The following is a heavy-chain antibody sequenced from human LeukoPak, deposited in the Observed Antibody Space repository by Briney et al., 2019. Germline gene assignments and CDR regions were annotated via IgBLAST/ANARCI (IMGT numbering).Heavy chain of an antibody. V-gene: IGHV4-38-2*01. D-gene: IGHD2-21*01. J-gene: IGHJ5*02. CDR1: GYSISSGYY. CDR3: ARSYCGGDCYEHWFDP. Sequence: SETLSLTCAVSGYSISSGYYWGWIRQPPGKGLEWIGIIYQSGSTYYNPSLKSRVTIPVDTSKNQFSLKLSSVTAADTAVYYCARSYCGGDCYEHWFDPWGQGTLVTVSS. CDR2: IYQSGST.